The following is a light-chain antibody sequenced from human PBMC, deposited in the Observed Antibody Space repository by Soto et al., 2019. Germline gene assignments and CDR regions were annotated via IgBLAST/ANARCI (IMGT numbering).Light chain of an antibody. V-gene: IGLV4-60*02. CDR1: SGHSSNI. Sequence: QLVLTQSSSASASLGSSVKLTCTLSSGHSSNIIAWHQQQPGKAPRYLMKLEGSGNYNKGSGVPDRFSGSSSGADRYLTISTLQFEDEADYYCETWDSNTRVFGGGTKVTVL. CDR2: LEGSGNY. CDR3: ETWDSNTRV. J-gene: IGLJ3*02.